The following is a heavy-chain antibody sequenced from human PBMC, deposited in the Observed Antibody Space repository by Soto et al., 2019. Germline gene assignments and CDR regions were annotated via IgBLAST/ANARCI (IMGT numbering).Heavy chain of an antibody. CDR1: GGTFSSYT. D-gene: IGHD2-2*01. V-gene: IGHV1-69*02. Sequence: SVKVSCKASGGTFSSYTISWVRQAPGQGLEWMGRIIPILGIANYAQKFQGRVTITADKSTSTAYMELSSLRSEDTAVYYCASTYCSSTSCYERWFDPWGQGTLVTVSS. J-gene: IGHJ5*02. CDR2: IIPILGIA. CDR3: ASTYCSSTSCYERWFDP.